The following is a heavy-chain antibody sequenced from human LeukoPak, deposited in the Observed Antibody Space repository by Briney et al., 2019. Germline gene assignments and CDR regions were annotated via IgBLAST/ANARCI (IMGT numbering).Heavy chain of an antibody. V-gene: IGHV1-69*05. J-gene: IGHJ4*02. CDR3: ARAYYYDSSGAFDY. D-gene: IGHD3-22*01. CDR2: IIPIFGTA. CDR1: GGTFSSYA. Sequence: SVKVSCKASGGTFSSYAISWVRQAPGQGLEWMGRIIPIFGTANYAQKFQGRVTIATDESTSTAYMELSSLRSEDTAVYYCARAYYYDSSGAFDYWGQGTLVTVSS.